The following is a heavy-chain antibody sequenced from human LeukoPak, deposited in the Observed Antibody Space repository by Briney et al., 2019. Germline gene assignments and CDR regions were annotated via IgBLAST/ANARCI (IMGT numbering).Heavy chain of an antibody. D-gene: IGHD3-3*01. CDR2: IYYSGST. CDR3: ASSVYDFWMGDTTTNAFDI. Sequence: SETLSLTCTVSGGSISSYYWSWIRQPPRKGLEWIGYIYYSGSTNYNPSLKSRVTISVDTSKNQFSLKLSSVTAADTAVYYCASSVYDFWMGDTTTNAFDIWGQGTMVTVSS. J-gene: IGHJ3*02. V-gene: IGHV4-59*01. CDR1: GGSISSYY.